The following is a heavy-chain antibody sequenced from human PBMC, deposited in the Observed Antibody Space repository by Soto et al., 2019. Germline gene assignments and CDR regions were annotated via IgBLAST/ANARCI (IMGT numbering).Heavy chain of an antibody. CDR3: ARVLPGIAAAYDAFDV. CDR1: GDSVISATYY. D-gene: IGHD6-13*01. J-gene: IGHJ3*01. V-gene: IGHV4-61*01. Sequence: SETLSLTCTVSGDSVISATYYWSWIRQPPGKGLEWIGYIYYDGGTTYNFSLKSRVTISTDASRSQLSLQLTSATPADTAVYYCARVLPGIAAAYDAFDVWGQGTMVTVSS. CDR2: IYYDGGT.